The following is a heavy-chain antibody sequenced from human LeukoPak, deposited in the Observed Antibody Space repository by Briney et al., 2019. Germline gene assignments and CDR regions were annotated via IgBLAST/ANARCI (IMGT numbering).Heavy chain of an antibody. CDR3: ARGVVGYSYGSRFDY. CDR1: GYTFTSYA. V-gene: IGHV3-30-3*01. CDR2: ISYDGSNK. J-gene: IGHJ4*02. D-gene: IGHD5-18*01. Sequence: SCKASGYTFTSYAMNWVRQAPGKGLEWVAVISYDGSNKYYADSVKGRFTISRDNSKNTLYLQMNSLRAEDSAVYYCARGVVGYSYGSRFDYWGQGTLVTVSS.